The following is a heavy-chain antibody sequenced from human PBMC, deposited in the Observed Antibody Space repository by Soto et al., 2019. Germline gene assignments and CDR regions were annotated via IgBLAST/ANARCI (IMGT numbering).Heavy chain of an antibody. J-gene: IGHJ6*03. V-gene: IGHV3-11*01. CDR1: GFTFSDYY. D-gene: IGHD5-12*01. CDR3: ARERGYSGYDPPGVYYYYYMDV. Sequence: GGSLRLSCAASGFTFSDYYMSWIRQAPGKGLEWVSYISSSGSTIYYADSVKGRFTISRDNAKNSLYLQMNSLRAEDTAVYYCARERGYSGYDPPGVYYYYYMDVWGKGTTVTVSS. CDR2: ISSSGSTI.